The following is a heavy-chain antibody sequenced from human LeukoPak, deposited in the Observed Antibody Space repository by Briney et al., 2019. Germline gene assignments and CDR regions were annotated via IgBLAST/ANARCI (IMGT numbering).Heavy chain of an antibody. CDR3: TKCSTGSCYSPIDY. D-gene: IGHD2-15*01. CDR1: GFTFRSYA. J-gene: IGHJ4*02. Sequence: GGSLRLSCAASGFTFRSYAMSWVRQAPGKGLEWVSVISGSGDSTYYADSVKGRFTISRDNSKNTLYLQMSSLRGEDTAVYSCTKCSTGSCYSPIDYWGQGTLVTVSS. V-gene: IGHV3-23*01. CDR2: ISGSGDST.